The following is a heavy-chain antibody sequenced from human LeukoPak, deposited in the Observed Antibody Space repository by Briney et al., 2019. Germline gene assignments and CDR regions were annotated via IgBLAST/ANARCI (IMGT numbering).Heavy chain of an antibody. CDR1: GGTFSSYA. CDR2: IIPIFGIA. CDR3: ARAAAARPFDP. J-gene: IGHJ5*02. V-gene: IGHV1-69*04. Sequence: SVKVSCKASGGTFSSYAISWVRQAPGQGLEWMGRIIPIFGIANYAQKFQGRVTITADKSTSTAYMELSSLRSEDTAVYYCARAAAARPFDPWGQGTLVTVSS. D-gene: IGHD6-13*01.